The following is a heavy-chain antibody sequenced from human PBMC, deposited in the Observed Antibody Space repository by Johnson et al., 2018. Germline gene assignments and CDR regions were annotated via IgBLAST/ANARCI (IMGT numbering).Heavy chain of an antibody. V-gene: IGHV1-69*01. D-gene: IGHD1-26*01. Sequence: QVQLVESGAEVKKPGTSVKVSCKASGGAFGTHAISWVRQAPGQGLEWMGGIITVLHRKAYAQKFHGRVTITADEHTKTALLEFNNLISEDTAGFFCATVGREPSDLRGGMDVWGQGTTVSVSS. J-gene: IGHJ6*02. CDR2: IITVLHRK. CDR3: ATVGREPSDLRGGMDV. CDR1: GGAFGTHA.